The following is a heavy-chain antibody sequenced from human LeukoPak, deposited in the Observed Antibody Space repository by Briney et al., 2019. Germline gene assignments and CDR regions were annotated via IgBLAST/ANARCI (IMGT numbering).Heavy chain of an antibody. CDR3: AKDLAVVPAEYFQH. CDR1: GFTFSSYA. Sequence: GGSLRLSCAASGFTFSSYAMSWVRQAPGKGLEWVSAISATGGSTYYADSVRGRFTISRDSSRSTLYLQMNSLRAEDTAVYYCAKDLAVVPAEYFQHWGQGTLVTVSS. J-gene: IGHJ1*01. D-gene: IGHD4-23*01. V-gene: IGHV3-23*01. CDR2: ISATGGST.